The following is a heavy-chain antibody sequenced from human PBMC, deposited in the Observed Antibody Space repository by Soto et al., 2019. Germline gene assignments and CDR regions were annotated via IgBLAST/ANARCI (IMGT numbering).Heavy chain of an antibody. CDR3: ARDSYNCISTSCPQWIWFDP. CDR1: GGSISSGGYY. Sequence: QVQLQESGPGLVKPSQTLSLTCTVSGGSISSGGYYWSWIRQHPGKGLEWIGYIYYSGSTYYNPSLKSRVTISVDTSKNQFSLKLSSVTAADTAVYYCARDSYNCISTSCPQWIWFDPWGQGTLVTVSS. J-gene: IGHJ5*02. V-gene: IGHV4-31*03. CDR2: IYYSGST. D-gene: IGHD2-2*01.